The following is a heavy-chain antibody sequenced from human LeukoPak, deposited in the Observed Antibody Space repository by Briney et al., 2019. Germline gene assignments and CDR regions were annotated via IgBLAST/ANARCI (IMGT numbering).Heavy chain of an antibody. CDR2: ISTSSSTI. CDR3: ARDGTDSYYYGMDV. Sequence: EGSLRLSCAASGFTFSSYAMNWVRQAPGKGPEWVSYISTSSSTIYYADSVKGRFTISRDNAKNSLYLQMNSLRAEDTAVYYCARDGTDSYYYGMDVWGQGTTVTVSS. J-gene: IGHJ6*02. D-gene: IGHD6-13*01. V-gene: IGHV3-48*04. CDR1: GFTFSSYA.